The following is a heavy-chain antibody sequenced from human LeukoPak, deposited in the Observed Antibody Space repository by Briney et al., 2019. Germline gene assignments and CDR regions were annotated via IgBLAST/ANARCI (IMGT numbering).Heavy chain of an antibody. CDR3: AKDPLGRNGGYL. J-gene: IGHJ4*02. Sequence: GRSLRLSCAASGFTFNSYAMHWVRLAPGKGLEWVALIWYDGSKKYYADSVKGRFTISRDNSKDTLYLQMNSLRPEDSAVYYCAKDPLGRNGGYLGGQGTLVIVSS. D-gene: IGHD4-23*01. CDR1: GFTFNSYA. CDR2: IWYDGSKK. V-gene: IGHV3-33*06.